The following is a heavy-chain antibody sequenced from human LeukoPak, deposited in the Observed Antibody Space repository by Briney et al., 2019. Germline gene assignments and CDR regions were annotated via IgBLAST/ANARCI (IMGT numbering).Heavy chain of an antibody. CDR1: GGSFSGYY. CDR2: INHSGST. D-gene: IGHD1-26*01. Sequence: SETLSLTCAVYGGSFSGYYWSWIRQPPGKGLEWIGEINHSGSTNYNPSLKSRVTISVDTSKNQFSPKLSSVTAADTAVYYCARHEGSADSGPGAFDIWGQGTMVTVSS. J-gene: IGHJ3*02. V-gene: IGHV4-34*01. CDR3: ARHEGSADSGPGAFDI.